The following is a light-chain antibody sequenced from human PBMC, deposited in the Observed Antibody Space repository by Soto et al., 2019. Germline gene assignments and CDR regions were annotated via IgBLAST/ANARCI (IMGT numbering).Light chain of an antibody. V-gene: IGKV4-1*01. CDR3: QQYYSSPWT. Sequence: DIVMTQSPDSLAVSLGERATINCKSSQSVLYNSNSKNYLAWYQQKPGQPPKLLIYWASTRESGVPDRFSGSGSWTDFTLTISSLLAEDVAVYYCQQYYSSPWTFGQGTKVGIK. CDR2: WAS. CDR1: QSVLYNSNSKNY. J-gene: IGKJ1*01.